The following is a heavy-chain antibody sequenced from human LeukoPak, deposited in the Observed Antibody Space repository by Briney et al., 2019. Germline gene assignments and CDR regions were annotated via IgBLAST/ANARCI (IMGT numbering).Heavy chain of an antibody. CDR3: ARAQVGATDWFDP. J-gene: IGHJ5*02. V-gene: IGHV4-34*01. D-gene: IGHD1-26*01. CDR2: INHSGST. CDR1: GGSFSGYY. Sequence: KPSDTLSLTCAVYGGSFSGYYWNWIRLAPEKGLEWIGEINHSGSTNYNPSLKSRVTMSVDTSRNQFSLRLSSVTAADTAVYYCARAQVGATDWFDPWGQGTLVTVSS.